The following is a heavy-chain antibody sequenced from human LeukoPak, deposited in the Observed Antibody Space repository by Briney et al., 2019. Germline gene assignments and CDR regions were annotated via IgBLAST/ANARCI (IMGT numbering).Heavy chain of an antibody. CDR3: ARDGEGHTIPISGDY. V-gene: IGHV3-7*01. J-gene: IGHJ4*02. CDR1: GFTFSSYW. CDR2: IKQDGSEK. D-gene: IGHD2-2*02. Sequence: PGGSLRLSCAASGFTFSSYWMSWVRQAPGKGLEWVANIKQDGSEKYYVDSVKGRFTISRDNAKNSLYPQMNSLRAEDTAVYYCARDGEGHTIPISGDYWGQGTLVTVSS.